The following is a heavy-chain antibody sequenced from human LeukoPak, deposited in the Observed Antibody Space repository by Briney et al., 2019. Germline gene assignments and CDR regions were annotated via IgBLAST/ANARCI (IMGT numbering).Heavy chain of an antibody. V-gene: IGHV3-23*01. J-gene: IGHJ6*02. CDR1: GFIFDTHT. Sequence: GGSLRLSCTASGFIFDTHTLTWVRQAPGKGLEWVASISGSGDSTNYGDSVKGRFTISRDDFKRTVHLEMSNLRADDTAMYYCVRRAAVRGMDFWGLGTTVIVSS. D-gene: IGHD1-14*01. CDR3: VRRAAVRGMDF. CDR2: ISGSGDST.